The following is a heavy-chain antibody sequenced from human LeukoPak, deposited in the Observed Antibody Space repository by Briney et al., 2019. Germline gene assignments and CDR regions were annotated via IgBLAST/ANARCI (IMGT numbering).Heavy chain of an antibody. CDR3: ARARGQQLRGLDY. V-gene: IGHV3-53*01. Sequence: PGGSLRLSCAASGFTVSSNYMSWVRQAPGKGLEWVSVIYSGGSTYYADSVKGRFTISRDNSKNTLYLQMNSLRAEDTAVYYCARARGQQLRGLDYWGQGTLVTVSS. J-gene: IGHJ4*02. CDR1: GFTVSSNY. D-gene: IGHD6-13*01. CDR2: IYSGGST.